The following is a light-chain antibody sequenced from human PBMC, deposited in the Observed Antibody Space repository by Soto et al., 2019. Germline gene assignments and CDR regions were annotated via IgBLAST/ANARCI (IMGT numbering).Light chain of an antibody. CDR3: QQYGSSPPWT. J-gene: IGKJ1*01. V-gene: IGKV3-20*01. Sequence: VLTQSPATLSLSPWERATLSCRASQSVSSSYLAWYQLKPGQAPRLLIYGASSRATGIPDRFSGSGSGTDFTLTISRLEPEDFAVYYCQQYGSSPPWTFGQGTKVDIK. CDR2: GAS. CDR1: QSVSSSY.